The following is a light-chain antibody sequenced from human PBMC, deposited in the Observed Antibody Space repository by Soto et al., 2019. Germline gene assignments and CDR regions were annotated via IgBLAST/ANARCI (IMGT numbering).Light chain of an antibody. CDR3: QQYGSSFIT. V-gene: IGKV3-11*01. CDR1: QSVSSY. Sequence: EIVLTQSPATLSFSPGERATLSFRASQSVSSYLAWYQQKPGQAPRLLIYDASNRATGIPARFSGSGSGTDFTLTISRLEPEDFAVYYCQQYGSSFITFGQGTRLEI. CDR2: DAS. J-gene: IGKJ5*01.